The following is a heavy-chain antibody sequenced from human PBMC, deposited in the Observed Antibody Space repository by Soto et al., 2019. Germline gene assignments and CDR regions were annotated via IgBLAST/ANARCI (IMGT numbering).Heavy chain of an antibody. CDR2: ISAYNGNT. CDR3: ARGEYYYDSSGYHHNWFDP. V-gene: IGHV1-18*01. Sequence: ASVKVSCKASGYTFTSYGIIWVRQAPGQGLEWMGWISAYNGNTNYAQKLQGRVTMTTDTSTSTAYMELRSLRSDDTAVYYCARGEYYYDSSGYHHNWFDPWGQGTLVTVSS. CDR1: GYTFTSYG. D-gene: IGHD3-22*01. J-gene: IGHJ5*02.